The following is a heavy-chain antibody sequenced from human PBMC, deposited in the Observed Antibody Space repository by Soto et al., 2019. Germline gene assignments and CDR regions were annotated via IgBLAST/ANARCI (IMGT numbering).Heavy chain of an antibody. CDR3: ARDSYDSTGHYLHPLDS. Sequence: PSQTLSLTCAISGDSVSTNSAAWNWIRQPPSRGLEWLGRTYYRSKWYNDYAMSVKSRITINPDTSKNQFSLQMHSVTPEDTALYYCARDSYDSTGHYLHPLDSWGQGTLVTVSS. V-gene: IGHV6-1*01. CDR1: GDSVSTNSAA. J-gene: IGHJ4*02. D-gene: IGHD3-22*01. CDR2: TYYRSKWYN.